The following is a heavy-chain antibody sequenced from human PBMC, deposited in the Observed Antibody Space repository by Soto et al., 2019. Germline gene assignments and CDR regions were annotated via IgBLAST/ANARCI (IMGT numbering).Heavy chain of an antibody. CDR1: GFTFSDHY. Sequence: GGSLRLSCAASGFTFSDHYMDWVRQAPGKGLEWVGRTRNKADGYTTQYVASVKGRFTISSDDSKNSLYLQMNSLKTEDTAVYYCAINLDYGDPFGDFWGQGTLVTVSS. J-gene: IGHJ4*02. CDR2: TRNKADGYTT. D-gene: IGHD4-17*01. V-gene: IGHV3-72*01. CDR3: AINLDYGDPFGDF.